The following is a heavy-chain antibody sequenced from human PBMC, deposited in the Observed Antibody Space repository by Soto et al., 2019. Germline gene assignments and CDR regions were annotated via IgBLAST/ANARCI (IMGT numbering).Heavy chain of an antibody. J-gene: IGHJ6*02. CDR2: IIPIFGTA. V-gene: IGHV1-69*06. Sequence: QVQLVQSGAEVKKPGSSVKVSCKASGGTFSSYAISWVRQAPGQGLEWMGGIIPIFGTASYAQKFQGRVTITADKSTSTAYMELSSLRSEDTAVYYCARDREGSSSSSPNYYYYGMDVWGQGTTVTVSS. CDR1: GGTFSSYA. D-gene: IGHD6-6*01. CDR3: ARDREGSSSSSPNYYYYGMDV.